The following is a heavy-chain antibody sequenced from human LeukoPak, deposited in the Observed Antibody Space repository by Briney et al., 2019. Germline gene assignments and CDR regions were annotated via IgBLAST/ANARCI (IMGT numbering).Heavy chain of an antibody. J-gene: IGHJ4*02. Sequence: GESLKISCKGSGYRFKEYWIGWVRQMPGKGLEWMGIIYPDDSDIRYSPSFQGQVTISADRSISIAYLQWSSLKASDTAMYYCARQTMGVRGGEWDYWGQGTLVTVSS. CDR2: IYPDDSDI. V-gene: IGHV5-51*01. CDR3: ARQTMGVRGGEWDY. CDR1: GYRFKEYW. D-gene: IGHD3-10*01.